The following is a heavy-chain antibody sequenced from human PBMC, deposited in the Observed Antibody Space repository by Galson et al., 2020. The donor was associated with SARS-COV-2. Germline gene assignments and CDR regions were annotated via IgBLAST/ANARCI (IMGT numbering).Heavy chain of an antibody. D-gene: IGHD3-3*01. CDR2: IRYDGSNK. J-gene: IGHJ4*02. Sequence: GESLKISCAAYGFTFSSYGMHWVRQAPGKGLERVAFIRYDGSNKYYADSVKGRFTISRDNSKNTLYLQMNSLRAEDTAVYYCAKEFGAGLDYWGQGTLVTVSS. CDR3: AKEFGAGLDY. V-gene: IGHV3-30*02. CDR1: GFTFSSYG.